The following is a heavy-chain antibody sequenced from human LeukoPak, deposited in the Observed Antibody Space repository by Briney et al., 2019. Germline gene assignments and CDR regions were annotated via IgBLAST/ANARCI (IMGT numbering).Heavy chain of an antibody. Sequence: GGSLRLSCAASGFAFSTYSMNWVRQAPGKGLEWVSSIANSVIHIYYADSVKGRFTVSRDNAKNSLFLQMDGLRAEDTAIYYCAGDFGGTLKTALDYWGQGTLVTVSS. D-gene: IGHD4-23*01. CDR2: IANSVIHI. CDR3: AGDFGGTLKTALDY. CDR1: GFAFSTYS. J-gene: IGHJ4*02. V-gene: IGHV3-21*01.